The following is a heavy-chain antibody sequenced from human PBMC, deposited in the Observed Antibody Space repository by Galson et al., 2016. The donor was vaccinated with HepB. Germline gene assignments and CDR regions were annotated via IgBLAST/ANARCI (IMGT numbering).Heavy chain of an antibody. CDR3: AKDQLIVVVPAAGNWFGP. CDR1: GFTFNNYA. V-gene: IGHV3-23*01. J-gene: IGHJ5*02. Sequence: SLRLSCAASGFTFNNYAMSWVRQAPGKGLEWVSGISGSGTATYYPDSVKGRFTISRDNSKRTLYLQMNVLTAEDTAIYYCAKDQLIVVVPAAGNWFGPWGPGTQVTVSS. D-gene: IGHD2-2*01. CDR2: ISGSGTAT.